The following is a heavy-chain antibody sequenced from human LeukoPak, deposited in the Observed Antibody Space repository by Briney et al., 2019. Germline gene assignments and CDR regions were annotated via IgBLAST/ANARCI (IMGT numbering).Heavy chain of an antibody. CDR1: GYTLSELS. CDR3: ARVGVTAATADY. CDR2: FDPEDGET. D-gene: IGHD6-25*01. V-gene: IGHV1-24*01. Sequence: GALVKVSCKVSGYTLSELSIHWVRQAPGKGLEWMGGFDPEDGETFSAHKFQGRLTMTSDTSTSTVYMELNSLRSEDTAVYFCARVGVTAATADYWGQGTLVTVSS. J-gene: IGHJ4*02.